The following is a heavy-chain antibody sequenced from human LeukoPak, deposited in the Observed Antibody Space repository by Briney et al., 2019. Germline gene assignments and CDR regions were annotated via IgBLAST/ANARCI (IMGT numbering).Heavy chain of an antibody. J-gene: IGHJ6*03. CDR2: IYYSGST. D-gene: IGHD1-26*01. Sequence: SETLSLTCTVSGGSISSYYWSWIRQPPGKGLEWIGYIYYSGSTNYNPSLKSRVTISVDTSKNQFSLKLSSVTAADTAVYYCARVGGSSPYYYYYYMDVWGKGTTVTVSS. CDR3: ARVGGSSPYYYYYYMDV. CDR1: GGSISSYY. V-gene: IGHV4-59*01.